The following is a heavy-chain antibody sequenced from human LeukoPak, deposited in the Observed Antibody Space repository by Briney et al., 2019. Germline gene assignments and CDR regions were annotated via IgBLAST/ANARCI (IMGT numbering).Heavy chain of an antibody. CDR3: ASIGKYPGTSYYYYGMDV. J-gene: IGHJ6*02. V-gene: IGHV4-39*01. CDR1: GGSISSSSYY. CDR2: IYYSGST. Sequence: PSETLSLTCTVSGGSISSSSYYWGWIRQPPGKGLEWIGSIYYSGSTYYNPSLKSRVTISVDTSKNQFSLKLSSVTAADTAVYYCASIGKYPGTSYYYYGMDVWGQGTTVTVSS. D-gene: IGHD1/OR15-1a*01.